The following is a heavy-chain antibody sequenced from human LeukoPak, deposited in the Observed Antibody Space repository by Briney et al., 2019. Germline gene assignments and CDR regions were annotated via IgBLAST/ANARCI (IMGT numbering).Heavy chain of an antibody. CDR1: GYSISSGYY. CDR3: ALDPYCSSTSCPDY. Sequence: SEALSLTCTVSGYSISSGYYWGWIRQPPGKGLEWIGSIYHSGSTYYNPSLKSRVTISVDTSKNQFSLKLSSVTAADTAVYYCALDPYCSSTSCPDYWGQGTLVTVSS. D-gene: IGHD2-2*01. CDR2: IYHSGST. J-gene: IGHJ4*02. V-gene: IGHV4-38-2*02.